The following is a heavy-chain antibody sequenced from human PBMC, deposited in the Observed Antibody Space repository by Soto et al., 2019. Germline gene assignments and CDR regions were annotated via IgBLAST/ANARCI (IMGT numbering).Heavy chain of an antibody. D-gene: IGHD3-10*01. V-gene: IGHV1-8*01. CDR2: MNPNSGNT. CDR1: GYTFTSYD. J-gene: IGHJ6*03. Sequence: ASVNVSCKASGYTFTSYDINWVRQATGQGLEWMGWMNPNSGNTGYAQKFQGRVTMTRNTSISTAYMELSSLRSEDTAVYYCASIITMGESPPNSDAKTSYFYTDVWGKGTTDTVSS. CDR3: ASIITMGESPPNSDAKTSYFYTDV.